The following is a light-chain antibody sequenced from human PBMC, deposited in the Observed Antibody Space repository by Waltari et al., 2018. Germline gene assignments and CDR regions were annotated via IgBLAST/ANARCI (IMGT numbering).Light chain of an antibody. J-gene: IGKJ3*01. CDR2: DAS. CDR3: QQYGTSPPT. CDR1: QSVSSNY. Sequence: EIVLTQSPGTLSLWPGERANLSCRASQSVSSNYLAWYQHKPGQAPRLLIYDASSRATGIPDTFSGSGSETDFTLTISRLEPEDFAVYYCQQYGTSPPTFGPGTKVDIE. V-gene: IGKV3-20*01.